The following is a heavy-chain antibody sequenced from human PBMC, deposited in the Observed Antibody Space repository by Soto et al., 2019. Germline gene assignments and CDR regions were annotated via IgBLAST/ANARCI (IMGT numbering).Heavy chain of an antibody. Sequence: SGPTLVNPXQTLALTCTFSGLSFSTSGVGVGWIRQPPEKALEWLALVYWNDDKRYSPSLESRLTITKDTSKNQVVMTMTNMEPADTVTDYCAASSRQYSHQLTFNYWRRGALVVVST. CDR2: VYWNDDK. CDR3: AASSRQYSHQLTFNY. CDR1: GLSFSTSGVG. V-gene: IGHV2-5*01. J-gene: IGHJ4*02. D-gene: IGHD5-12*01.